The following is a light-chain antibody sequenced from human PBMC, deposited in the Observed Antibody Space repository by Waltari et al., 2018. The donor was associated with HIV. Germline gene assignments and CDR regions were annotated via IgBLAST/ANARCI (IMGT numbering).Light chain of an antibody. Sequence: DIQMTQSPSALSASIGDTVTITCRASQSIGDWLAWYQQKPGKAPKLLISKTSTLESGVPSRFSGSGSGTEFSLTISGLQPDDFATYYCQQYNAHKTFGQGTKVE. CDR1: QSIGDW. V-gene: IGKV1-5*03. J-gene: IGKJ1*01. CDR3: QQYNAHKT. CDR2: KTS.